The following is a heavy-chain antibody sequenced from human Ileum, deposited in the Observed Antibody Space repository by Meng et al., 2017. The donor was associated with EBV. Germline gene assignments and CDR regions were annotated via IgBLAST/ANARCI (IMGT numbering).Heavy chain of an antibody. CDR1: GLTVSSNH. J-gene: IGHJ4*02. CDR3: AGGNWNQGFFDY. Sequence: EVQRVESGGDLIPSGGSLRVSCAASGLTVSSNHMSWVRQAPGKGLEWVSLIKRGGNTYYADSVRGRFAISRDNSKNTLYLQMNSLSAEDTAVYYCAGGNWNQGFFDYWGQGTLVTVSS. CDR2: IKRGGNT. V-gene: IGHV3-53*01. D-gene: IGHD1-1*01.